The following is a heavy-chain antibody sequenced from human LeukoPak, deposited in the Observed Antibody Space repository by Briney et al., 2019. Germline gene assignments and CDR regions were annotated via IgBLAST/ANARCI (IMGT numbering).Heavy chain of an antibody. D-gene: IGHD3-9*01. CDR1: GGSFSGYY. V-gene: IGHV4-34*01. CDR2: IYYSGST. J-gene: IGHJ4*02. CDR3: ASEYYDILTGYTPHDY. Sequence: SETLSLTCAVYGGSFSGYYWSWIRQPPGKGLEWIGSIYYSGSTYYNPSLKSRVTISGDTSKNQFSLKLSSVTAADTAVYYCASEYYDILTGYTPHDYWGQGTLVTVSS.